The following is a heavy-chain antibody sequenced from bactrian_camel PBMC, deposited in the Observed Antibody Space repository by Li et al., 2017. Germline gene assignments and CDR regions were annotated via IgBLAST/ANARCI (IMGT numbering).Heavy chain of an antibody. Sequence: HVQLVESGGGLVQPGESLRLSCVASGITFSRHDMSWVRQAPGKEVEWVAAINSRGYSTHYSDSVKGRFTLSRDNAKNTLWLQLNSLKTEDTAIYYCTKDLGGHDDGPLLDYYAMDYWGKGTQVTVS. V-gene: IGHV3S1*01. D-gene: IGHD2*01. CDR2: INSRGYST. J-gene: IGHJ7*01. CDR1: GITFSRHD.